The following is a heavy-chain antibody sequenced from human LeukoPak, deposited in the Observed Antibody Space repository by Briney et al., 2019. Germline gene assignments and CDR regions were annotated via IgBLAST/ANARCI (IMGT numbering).Heavy chain of an antibody. V-gene: IGHV1-2*02. D-gene: IGHD5-18*01. CDR1: GYTFTGYY. CDR3: ARDAGIQLWLYAFDI. J-gene: IGHJ3*02. Sequence: ASVKVSCKASGYTFTGYYMHWVRQAPGQGLEWMGWINPNSGGTNYAQKFQGRVTMTRDTSISTAYMELSRLRFDDTAVYYCARDAGIQLWLYAFDIWGQGTMVTVSS. CDR2: INPNSGGT.